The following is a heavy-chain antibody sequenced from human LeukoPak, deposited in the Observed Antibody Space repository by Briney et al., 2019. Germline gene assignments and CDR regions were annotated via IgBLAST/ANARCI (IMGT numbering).Heavy chain of an antibody. V-gene: IGHV3-11*06. Sequence: PGGSLTLTCAASGFTFSDSYMSWIRQAPGKGLEWLSYISSGSGDIRYADSVKGRFIISRDNAKKSLFLQMNSLRVEDTATYYCVCTAGRVGCKWGQGTLVTVSS. J-gene: IGHJ4*02. CDR2: ISSGSGDI. CDR3: VCTAGRVGCK. D-gene: IGHD1-26*01. CDR1: GFTFSDSY.